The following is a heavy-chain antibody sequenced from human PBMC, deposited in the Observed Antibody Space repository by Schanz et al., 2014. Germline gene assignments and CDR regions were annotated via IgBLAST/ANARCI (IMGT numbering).Heavy chain of an antibody. V-gene: IGHV3-23*04. CDR3: ARRVPYSFGLDV. CDR1: GFTFSSYV. D-gene: IGHD1-1*01. CDR2: ISASGDST. Sequence: EVQVVESGGGFVQPGGSLRLSCAASGFTFSSYVMNWVRQAPGRGLEWVSFISASGDSTSYADSVKGRFTISRDNSKNTLYLQMSSLRDEDTAMYYCARRVPYSFGLDVWGQGATVTVSS. J-gene: IGHJ6*02.